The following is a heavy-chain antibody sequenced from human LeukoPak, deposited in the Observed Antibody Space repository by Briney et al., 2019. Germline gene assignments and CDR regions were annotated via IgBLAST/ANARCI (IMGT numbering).Heavy chain of an antibody. J-gene: IGHJ2*01. CDR2: IYYSGNT. Sequence: SETLSLTCTVSGGSISSSSYYWGWIRQPPGKGLEWIGSIYYSGNTYYNPSLKSRITISVDTSKNQFSLKLSSVTAADTAVYYCARGRDSSGYYYVGWYFDLWGRGTLVTVSS. D-gene: IGHD3-22*01. V-gene: IGHV4-39*01. CDR1: GGSISSSSYY. CDR3: ARGRDSSGYYYVGWYFDL.